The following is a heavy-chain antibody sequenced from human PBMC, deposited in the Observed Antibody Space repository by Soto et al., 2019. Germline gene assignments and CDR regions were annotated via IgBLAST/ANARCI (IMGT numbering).Heavy chain of an antibody. D-gene: IGHD6-6*01. J-gene: IGHJ5*02. CDR1: GFPFSRYW. CDR2: IKQDGSEK. CDR3: GRDLPSISGRPGGWFDP. Sequence: GGSLRLSCAAFGFPFSRYWMSWVRQAPGKWLEWVANIKQDGSEKSYVDSVKGRFSISRDNAKNSLYLQMNSLRVEDTAVYFCGRDLPSISGRPGGWFDPWGQGXLVTVYS. V-gene: IGHV3-7*01.